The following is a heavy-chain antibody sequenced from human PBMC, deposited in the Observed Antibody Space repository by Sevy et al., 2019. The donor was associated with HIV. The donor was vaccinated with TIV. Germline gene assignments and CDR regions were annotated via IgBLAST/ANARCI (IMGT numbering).Heavy chain of an antibody. CDR3: ARDPEQWLVRDAFDI. CDR1: GFTFSSYS. D-gene: IGHD6-19*01. V-gene: IGHV3-21*01. CDR2: ISSSSSYI. Sequence: GSVRLSCAASGFTFSSYSMNWVRQAPGKGLEWVSSISSSSSYIYYADSVKGRFTISRDNAKNSLYLQMNSLRAEDTAVYYCARDPEQWLVRDAFDIWGQGTMVTVSS. J-gene: IGHJ3*02.